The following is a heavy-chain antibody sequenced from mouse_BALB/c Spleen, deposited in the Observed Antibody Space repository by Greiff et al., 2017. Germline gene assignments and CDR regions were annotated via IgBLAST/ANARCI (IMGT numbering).Heavy chain of an antibody. D-gene: IGHD1-1*01. V-gene: IGHV1S127*01. J-gene: IGHJ2*01. Sequence: QVQLQQPGAELVKPGASVKMSCKASGYTFTSYWMHWVKQRPGQGLEWIGVIDPSDSYTSYNQKFKGKATLTVDTSSSTAYMQLSSLTSEDSAVYYCTRGAVAPDYWGQGTTLTVSS. CDR1: GYTFTSYW. CDR2: IDPSDSYT. CDR3: TRGAVAPDY.